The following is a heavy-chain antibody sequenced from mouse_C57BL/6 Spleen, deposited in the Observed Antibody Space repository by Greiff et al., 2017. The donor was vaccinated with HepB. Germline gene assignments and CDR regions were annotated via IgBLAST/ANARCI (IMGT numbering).Heavy chain of an antibody. CDR2: INPNNGGT. Sequence: VQLQQSGPELVKPGASVKIPCKASGYTFTDYNMDWVKQSHGKSLEWIGDINPNNGGTIYNQKFKGKATLTVDKSSSTAYMELRSLTSEDTAVYYCARKREYYYGSSWYFDVWGTGTTVTVSS. V-gene: IGHV1-18*01. CDR1: GYTFTDYN. D-gene: IGHD1-1*01. J-gene: IGHJ1*03. CDR3: ARKREYYYGSSWYFDV.